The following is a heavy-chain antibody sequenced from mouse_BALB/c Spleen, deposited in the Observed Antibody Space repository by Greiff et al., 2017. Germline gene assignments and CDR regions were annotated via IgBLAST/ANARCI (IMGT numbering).Heavy chain of an antibody. CDR1: GYSFTSYY. V-gene: IGHV1S135*01. Sequence: VHVKQSGPELMKPGASVKISCKASGYSFTSYYMHWVKQSHGKSLEWIGYIDPFNGGTSYNQKFKGKATLTVDKSSSTAYMHLSSLTSEDSAVYYCARSYGNYVFAYWGQGTLVTVSA. J-gene: IGHJ3*01. CDR2: IDPFNGGT. D-gene: IGHD2-10*02. CDR3: ARSYGNYVFAY.